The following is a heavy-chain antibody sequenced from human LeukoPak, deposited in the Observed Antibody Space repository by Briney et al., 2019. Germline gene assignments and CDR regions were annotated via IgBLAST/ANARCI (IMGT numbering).Heavy chain of an antibody. V-gene: IGHV4-34*01. J-gene: IGHJ3*02. Sequence: SETLPLTCAVYGGSFSGYYWSWIRQPPGKGLEWIGEINHSGSTNYNPSLKSRVTISVDTSKNQFSLKLSSVTAADTAVYYCARGLSLRGAFDIWGQGTMVTVSS. D-gene: IGHD5-12*01. CDR1: GGSFSGYY. CDR3: ARGLSLRGAFDI. CDR2: INHSGST.